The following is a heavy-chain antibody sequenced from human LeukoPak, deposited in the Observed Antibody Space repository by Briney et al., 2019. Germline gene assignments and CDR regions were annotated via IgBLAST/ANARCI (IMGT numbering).Heavy chain of an antibody. Sequence: AGSLRLSCAGSGFIFSDYNMNWVRQAPGKGLEWVSYIDSSSSIIYYADSVKGRFTISRDNAKNSLYLQMNSLRDEDTAVYYCARDKPANMGYWGQGTLVTVSS. D-gene: IGHD3-16*01. CDR1: GFIFSDYN. J-gene: IGHJ4*02. CDR3: ARDKPANMGY. CDR2: IDSSSSII. V-gene: IGHV3-48*02.